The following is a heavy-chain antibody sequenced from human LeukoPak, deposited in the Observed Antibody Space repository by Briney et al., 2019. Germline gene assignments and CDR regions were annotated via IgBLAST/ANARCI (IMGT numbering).Heavy chain of an antibody. CDR1: GYTFTSYG. V-gene: IGHV1-18*01. CDR2: ISAYNGNT. J-gene: IGHJ4*02. Sequence: GASVNVSCKASGYTFTSYGISWVRQAPGQGLEWMGWISAYNGNTNYAQRLQGRVTMTTDTSTSTVYMELRSLRSDDTAVYYCARDKNWKPDYWGQGTLVTVSS. CDR3: ARDKNWKPDY. D-gene: IGHD1-1*01.